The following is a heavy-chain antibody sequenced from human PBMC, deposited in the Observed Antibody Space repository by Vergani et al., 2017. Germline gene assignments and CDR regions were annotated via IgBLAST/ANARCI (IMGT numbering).Heavy chain of an antibody. J-gene: IGHJ4*02. D-gene: IGHD6-19*01. CDR2: ISVYNGNT. V-gene: IGHV1-18*01. Sequence: QVELVQSGAEVKKPGASEKVSCKASGYTFTSYGISWVRQAPGQGLEGMGWISVYNGNTNSAQKLQGRVTMTTDTSTLTAYMELRSLRSDDTAAYYCARTGGEGQWRSGGYWGKGTLVTVSS. CDR1: GYTFTSYG. CDR3: ARTGGEGQWRSGGY.